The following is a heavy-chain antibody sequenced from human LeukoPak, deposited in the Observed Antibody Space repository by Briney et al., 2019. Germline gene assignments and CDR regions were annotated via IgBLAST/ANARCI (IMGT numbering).Heavy chain of an antibody. CDR3: VKGSEAYCDSKSDY. Sequence: TGGSLRLSCSASGFTFSSYAMHWVRQAPGNGLEYVSAISNNGGTIYYADSAKGRFTISRDNSKNTLYLQMSSLRVEDTAVYYCVKGSEAYCDSKSDYWGQGTLVTVSS. D-gene: IGHD3-22*01. CDR2: ISNNGGTI. V-gene: IGHV3-64D*09. CDR1: GFTFSSYA. J-gene: IGHJ4*02.